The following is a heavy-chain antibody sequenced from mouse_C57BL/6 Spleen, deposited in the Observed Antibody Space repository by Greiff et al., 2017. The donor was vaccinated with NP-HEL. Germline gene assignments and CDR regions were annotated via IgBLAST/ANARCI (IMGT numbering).Heavy chain of an antibody. CDR3: ARSERLLRRFDY. V-gene: IGHV1-55*01. CDR1: GYTFTSYW. CDR2: IYPGSGST. D-gene: IGHD1-2*01. Sequence: QVQLQQPGAELVKPGASVKMSCKASGYTFTSYWITWVKQRPGQGLEWIGDIYPGSGSTNYNEKFKSKATLTVDTSSSTAYMQLSSLTSEDSAVYYCARSERLLRRFDYWGQGTTLTVSS. J-gene: IGHJ2*01.